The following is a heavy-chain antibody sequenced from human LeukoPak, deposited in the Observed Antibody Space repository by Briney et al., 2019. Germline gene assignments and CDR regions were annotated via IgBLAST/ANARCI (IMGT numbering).Heavy chain of an antibody. CDR3: ARVTGYRIEDYFDY. CDR1: GGSITSNDYY. CDR2: IYYSGST. V-gene: IGHV4-61*08. D-gene: IGHD6-13*01. J-gene: IGHJ4*02. Sequence: PSETLSLTCTVSGGSITSNDYYWSWIRQPPGKGLEWIGYIYYSGSTNYNPSLKSRVTISVETSKNEFSLKLRSVTAADTAVYYCARVTGYRIEDYFDYWGQGTLVTVSS.